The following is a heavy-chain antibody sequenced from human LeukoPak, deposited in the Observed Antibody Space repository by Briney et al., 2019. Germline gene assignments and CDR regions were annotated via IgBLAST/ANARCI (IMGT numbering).Heavy chain of an antibody. CDR3: ARDHGRDAVDVRVDY. CDR2: ISSGSTI. Sequence: GGSLRLSCAASGFTFSTYEVNWVRQAPGKGLERVSYISSGSTIYDADSVKGRFTISRDNAKNSLYLQMNSLRAEDTAVYYCARDHGRDAVDVRVDYWGQGTLVTVSS. V-gene: IGHV3-48*03. CDR1: GFTFSTYE. D-gene: IGHD6-19*01. J-gene: IGHJ4*02.